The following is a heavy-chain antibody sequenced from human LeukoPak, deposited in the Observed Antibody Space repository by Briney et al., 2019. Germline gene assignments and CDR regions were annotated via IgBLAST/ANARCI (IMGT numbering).Heavy chain of an antibody. D-gene: IGHD3-16*01. CDR1: GYTFTVYH. CDR2: INPNSGGT. CDR3: AIILGGSWHLWFDP. Sequence: ASVKVSCKASGYTFTVYHIHWVRQAPGQGLEWMGWINPNSGGTNYAQKFQGRVTMTRDTSISTVYMEVSRLTSDDTAMYYCAIILGGSWHLWFDPWGRGTLVTTSS. J-gene: IGHJ5*02. V-gene: IGHV1-2*02.